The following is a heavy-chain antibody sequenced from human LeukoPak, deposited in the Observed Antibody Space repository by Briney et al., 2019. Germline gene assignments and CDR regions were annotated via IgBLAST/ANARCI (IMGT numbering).Heavy chain of an antibody. V-gene: IGHV1-2*02. D-gene: IGHD3-22*01. CDR2: MNPNSGGT. Sequence: ASVKVSCKASGYTFTSYGISWVRQAPGQGLEWMGWMNPNSGGTNYAQNFQGRVTMTRDTSISTAYMELSTLRSDDTAVYYCARKQYPYYSDSRGPFDSWGQGTLVTVSS. CDR1: GYTFTSYG. CDR3: ARKQYPYYSDSRGPFDS. J-gene: IGHJ5*01.